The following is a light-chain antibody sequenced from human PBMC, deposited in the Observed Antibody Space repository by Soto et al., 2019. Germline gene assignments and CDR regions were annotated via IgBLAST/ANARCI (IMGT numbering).Light chain of an antibody. Sequence: QSVLTQPASVSGSPGQSITISCTGTSSDVGGYNYVSWYQQHPGKAPELMIFEVSNRPSGVSHRFSGSKSGNTASLTISGLQAEDEADYYCSSYTSSSTLVFRTGTKLTVL. V-gene: IGLV2-14*01. CDR2: EVS. CDR1: SSDVGGYNY. CDR3: SSYTSSSTLV. J-gene: IGLJ1*01.